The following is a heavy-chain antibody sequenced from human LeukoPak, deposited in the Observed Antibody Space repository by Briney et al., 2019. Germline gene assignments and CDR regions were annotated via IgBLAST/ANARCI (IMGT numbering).Heavy chain of an antibody. J-gene: IGHJ4*02. Sequence: ASVKVSFKASGYTFTSYYMHWVRQAPGQGLEWMGIINPSGGSTSYAQKFQGRVTMTRDTSTSTVYMELSSLRSEDTAVYYCSRDGEYYYDSSGYAYDYWGQGTLVTVSS. CDR2: INPSGGST. V-gene: IGHV1-46*01. CDR1: GYTFTSYY. CDR3: SRDGEYYYDSSGYAYDY. D-gene: IGHD3-22*01.